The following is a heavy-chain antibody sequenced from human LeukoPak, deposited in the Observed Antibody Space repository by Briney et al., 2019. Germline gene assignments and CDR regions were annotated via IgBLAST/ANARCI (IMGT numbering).Heavy chain of an antibody. V-gene: IGHV3-23*01. D-gene: IGHD6-13*01. Sequence: GGSLRLSCAASGFTFSSYAMSWVRQAPGKGLEWVSRISVSGSTYYADSVKGRFTTSRDSSKNTLYLQMNSLRAEDTAVYYCAKGSGSSTWQSHFDYWGQGTLVTVSS. CDR2: ISVSGST. J-gene: IGHJ4*02. CDR1: GFTFSSYA. CDR3: AKGSGSSTWQSHFDY.